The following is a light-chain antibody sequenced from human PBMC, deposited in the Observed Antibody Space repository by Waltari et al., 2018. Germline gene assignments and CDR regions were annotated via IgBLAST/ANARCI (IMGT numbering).Light chain of an antibody. CDR1: SGINVGTYR. CDR3: LIWHNSAWM. J-gene: IGLJ3*02. Sequence: QAVVTQPSSLSASPGASASLTCTLRSGINVGTYRIHWYQQKPGSPPQYLLTYKSDSDKQRGSGVPSSVSGSKDASANAGILLIAGLQSVDEADYYCLIWHNSAWMFGGGTKLTVL. CDR2: YKSDSDK. V-gene: IGLV5-45*02.